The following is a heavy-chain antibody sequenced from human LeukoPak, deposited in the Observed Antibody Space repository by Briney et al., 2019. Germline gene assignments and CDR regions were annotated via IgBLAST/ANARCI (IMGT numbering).Heavy chain of an antibody. D-gene: IGHD1-26*01. J-gene: IGHJ4*02. CDR1: GFTFGDYS. Sequence: PGGSLRLSCTASGFTFGDYSMNWVRQAPGKGLEWVGFIRSKTYDGTTEYAASVKGRFTISRDDSKSIAYLQMNSLKTEDTAVYYCTRGRRATHDYWGQGTLVTVSS. CDR2: IRSKTYDGTT. CDR3: TRGRRATHDY. V-gene: IGHV3-49*04.